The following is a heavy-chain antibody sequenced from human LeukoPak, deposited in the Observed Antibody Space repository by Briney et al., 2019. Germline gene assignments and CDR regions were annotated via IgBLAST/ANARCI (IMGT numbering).Heavy chain of an antibody. V-gene: IGHV4-38-2*01. Sequence: SETLSLTCAVSGDSISSGYYWGWIRQPPGKGLEWIGTIYHTGSTYSNPSLKSRVTISVDTSKNLFSLKLSSVTAADTAVYYCARVNWNPDYWGQGALVTVSS. CDR2: IYHTGST. CDR1: GDSISSGYY. J-gene: IGHJ4*02. CDR3: ARVNWNPDY. D-gene: IGHD1-20*01.